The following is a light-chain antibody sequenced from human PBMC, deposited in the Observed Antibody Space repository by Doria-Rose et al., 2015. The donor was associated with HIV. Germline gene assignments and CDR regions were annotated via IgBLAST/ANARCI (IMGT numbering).Light chain of an antibody. CDR2: WAS. Sequence: TQSPESLGMFLGERATLNCKSNQSLLYTSTNYLAWYQQKPGQPPKLLIYWASTRQSGVPARFSGSWSGTDFTLTISSLEAEDVAVYYCQQYYDTPSFGPGTTVDIK. J-gene: IGKJ3*01. CDR1: QSLLYTSTNY. V-gene: IGKV4-1*01. CDR3: QQYYDTPS.